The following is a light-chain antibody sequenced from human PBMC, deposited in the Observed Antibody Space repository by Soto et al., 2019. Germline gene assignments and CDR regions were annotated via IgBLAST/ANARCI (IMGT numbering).Light chain of an antibody. Sequence: EIVLTQSPAPLSLSPGERATLSCRASQSVSSYLAWYQQQPGQAPRLLIYDASNSATGIPARFSGSGSGTDFALTISSLDPEDFAVYYCQQRSNWPITFGQGTRLAIK. J-gene: IGKJ5*01. V-gene: IGKV3-11*01. CDR2: DAS. CDR3: QQRSNWPIT. CDR1: QSVSSY.